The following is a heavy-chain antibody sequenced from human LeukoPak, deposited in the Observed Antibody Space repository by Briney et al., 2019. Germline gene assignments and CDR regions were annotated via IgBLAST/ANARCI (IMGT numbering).Heavy chain of an antibody. V-gene: IGHV4-61*02. CDR2: IYTSGST. J-gene: IGHJ2*01. CDR3: ARTRGYFDL. CDR1: GGSISSGSYY. Sequence: SETLSLTCTVSGGSISSGSYYWSGIRQPAGKGLEWIGRIYTSGSTNYNPSLKSRVTISVDTSKNQFSLKLSSVTAADTAVYYCARTRGYFDLWGRGTLVTVSS.